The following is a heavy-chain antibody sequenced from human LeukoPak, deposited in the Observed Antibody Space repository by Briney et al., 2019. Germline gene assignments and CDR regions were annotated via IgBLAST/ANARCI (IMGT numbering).Heavy chain of an antibody. CDR1: GFTFSSYA. CDR3: AKRPPYYYDSSGYYPWYFDY. Sequence: PGGSLRLSCAASGFTFSSYAMSWVRQAPGKGLEWVSAISGSGGSTYYADSVKGRFTISRDNSKNTLYLQMNSLRAEDTAVYYCAKRPPYYYDSSGYYPWYFDYWGQGTLVTVSS. CDR2: ISGSGGST. V-gene: IGHV3-23*01. J-gene: IGHJ4*02. D-gene: IGHD3-22*01.